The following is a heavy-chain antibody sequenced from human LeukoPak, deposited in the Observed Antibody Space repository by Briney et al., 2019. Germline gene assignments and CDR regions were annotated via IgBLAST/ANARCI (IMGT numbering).Heavy chain of an antibody. J-gene: IGHJ5*02. CDR1: GDSISSGGHY. V-gene: IGHV4-31*11. CDR3: ARLSVAAVGRLNYFDP. D-gene: IGHD6-13*01. CDR2: IHSSGVT. Sequence: PSETLSLTCGVSGDSISSGGHYWSWIRQHPVMGLEWIGHIHSSGVTYYNPSLKSRTTISVDTSKNQFSLRMSSVTAADMALYYCARLSVAAVGRLNYFDPWGQGTLVTVSS.